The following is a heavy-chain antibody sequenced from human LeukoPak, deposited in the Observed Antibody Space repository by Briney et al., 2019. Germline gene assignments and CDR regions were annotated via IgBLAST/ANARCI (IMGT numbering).Heavy chain of an antibody. V-gene: IGHV4-59*08. Sequence: SETLSLTCTVSGGSISSYYWSWIRQPPGKGLEWIGYMYYSGSTNYNPSLKSRVTISVDTSKNQFSLKLSSVTAADTAMYYCARLRIAAAWSPDYFDYWGQGTLVTVSS. D-gene: IGHD6-13*01. J-gene: IGHJ4*02. CDR1: GGSISSYY. CDR3: ARLRIAAAWSPDYFDY. CDR2: MYYSGST.